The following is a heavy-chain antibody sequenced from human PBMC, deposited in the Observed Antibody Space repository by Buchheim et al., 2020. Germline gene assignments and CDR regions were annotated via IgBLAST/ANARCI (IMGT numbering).Heavy chain of an antibody. CDR2: IYPGDSDT. CDR3: ARPRGYCSSSSCYDFDY. CDR1: GYSFATYW. D-gene: IGHD2-2*01. Sequence: EVQLVQSGAEVKKPGESLKISCKGSGYSFATYWIGWVRQMPGRGLEWMGMIYPGDSDTRYSPSFQGQVTISTDRSISTAYLQWSSLKASDTALYYCARPRGYCSSSSCYDFDYWGQGTL. J-gene: IGHJ4*02. V-gene: IGHV5-51*01.